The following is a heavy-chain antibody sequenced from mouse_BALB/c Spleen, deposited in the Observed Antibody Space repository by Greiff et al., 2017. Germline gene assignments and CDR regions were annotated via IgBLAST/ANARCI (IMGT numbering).Heavy chain of an antibody. J-gene: IGHJ3*01. CDR1: GFTFSSYG. CDR3: ARGGGDSSGYTFAY. D-gene: IGHD3-2*01. V-gene: IGHV5-6*02. CDR2: ISSGGSYT. Sequence: EVKLVESGGDLVKPGGSLKLSCAASGFTFSSYGMSWVRQTPDKRLEWVATISSGGSYTYYPDSVKGRFTISRDNAKNTLYLQMSSLKSEDTAMYYCARGGGDSSGYTFAYWGQGTLVTVSA.